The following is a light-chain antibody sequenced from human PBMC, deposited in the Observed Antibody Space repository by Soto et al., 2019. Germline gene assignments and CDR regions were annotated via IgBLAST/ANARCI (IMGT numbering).Light chain of an antibody. CDR2: LGS. V-gene: IGKV2-28*01. CDR3: MQALQSPRT. Sequence: DIVMTQSPLSLPVSPGEPASISCRSSQSLLHSNGYNYLDWYLQKPGQSPQLLIYLGSNRSSGVPDRISGSGSGTDLTLKISGVEAEDVGVYYCMQALQSPRTFGQGTKVEIK. J-gene: IGKJ1*01. CDR1: QSLLHSNGYNY.